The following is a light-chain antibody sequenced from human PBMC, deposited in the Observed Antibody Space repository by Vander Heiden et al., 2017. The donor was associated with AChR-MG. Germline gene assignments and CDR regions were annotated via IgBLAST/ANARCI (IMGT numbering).Light chain of an antibody. CDR1: QSVNSN. J-gene: IGKJ1*01. CDR3: QQYNNWPRNT. Sequence: EIVMTQSPATLSVSPGERATLSCRASQSVNSNLAWYQQKPGQAPRLLIYGASTGASGIPARFSGSGSGTDFTLTIISLQSEDFAVYYCQQYNNWPRNTFGQGTKVEIK. CDR2: GAS. V-gene: IGKV3-15*01.